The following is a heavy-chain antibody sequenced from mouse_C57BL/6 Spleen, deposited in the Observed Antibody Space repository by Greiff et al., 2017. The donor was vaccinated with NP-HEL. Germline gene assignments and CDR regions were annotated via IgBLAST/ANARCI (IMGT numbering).Heavy chain of an antibody. CDR3: TRDLYYSNYSYAMDY. CDR2: ISSGGDYI. CDR1: GFTFSSYA. J-gene: IGHJ4*01. Sequence: EVKLVESGEGLVKPGGSLKLSCAASGFTFSSYAMSWVRQTPEKRLEWVAYISSGGDYIYYADTVKGRFTISRDNARNTLYLQMSSLKSEDTAMYYCTRDLYYSNYSYAMDYWGQGTSVTVSS. D-gene: IGHD2-5*01. V-gene: IGHV5-9-1*02.